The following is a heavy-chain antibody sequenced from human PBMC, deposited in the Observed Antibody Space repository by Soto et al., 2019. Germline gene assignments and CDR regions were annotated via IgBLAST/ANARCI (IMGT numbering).Heavy chain of an antibody. J-gene: IGHJ6*02. D-gene: IGHD2-2*01. CDR3: ARGHCSSTSCYQLGLRERSYYGMDV. V-gene: IGHV1-69*01. CDR2: IIPIFGTA. CDR1: GGTFSSYA. Sequence: QVQLVQSGAEVKKPGSSVKVSCKASGGTFSSYAISWVRQAPGQGLEWMGGIIPIFGTANYAQKFQGRVTITADESTSTAYMELSSLRSEDTAVYYCARGHCSSTSCYQLGLRERSYYGMDVCGQGTTVTVSS.